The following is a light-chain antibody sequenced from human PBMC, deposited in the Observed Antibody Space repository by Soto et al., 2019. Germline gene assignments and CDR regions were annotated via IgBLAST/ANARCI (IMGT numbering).Light chain of an antibody. V-gene: IGLV2-14*01. CDR1: SSDVGGYNY. CDR2: EVS. J-gene: IGLJ1*01. CDR3: TSYTSSSIDYV. Sequence: QSALTQPASVSGSPGQSITISCTGTSSDVGGYNYVSWYQQHPGKAPKLMIYEVSNRPSGVSNRFSGSKSGNTASLTISGLPADDDADYYCTSYTSSSIDYVFGAGTKLTVL.